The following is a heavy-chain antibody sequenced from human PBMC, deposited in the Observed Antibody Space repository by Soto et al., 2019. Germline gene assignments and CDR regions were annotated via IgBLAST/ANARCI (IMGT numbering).Heavy chain of an antibody. CDR1: GYTFTSYY. D-gene: IGHD1-1*01. Sequence: ASVKVSCKASGYTFTSYYIHWVRQAPGQGLEWMGVISPGAGSTTYPLKFQGRVTMTRDTSTSTVYMELSSLRSEDTAVYYCARAYNWDDAFDYWGQGTLVTVSS. J-gene: IGHJ4*02. V-gene: IGHV1-46*03. CDR2: ISPGAGST. CDR3: ARAYNWDDAFDY.